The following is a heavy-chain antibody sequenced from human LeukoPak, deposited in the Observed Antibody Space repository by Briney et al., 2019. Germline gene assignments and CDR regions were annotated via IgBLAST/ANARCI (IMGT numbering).Heavy chain of an antibody. CDR2: ISAYNGNT. D-gene: IGHD3-22*01. V-gene: IGHV1-18*01. Sequence: ASVKVSCKASGYTFTSYGISWVRQAPGQGLEWMGWISAYNGNTNYAQKLQGRVTMTRDMSTSTVYMELSSLRSEDTAVYYCARDRGGQAIVVVYAFDIWGQGTMVTVSS. CDR1: GYTFTSYG. CDR3: ARDRGGQAIVVVYAFDI. J-gene: IGHJ3*02.